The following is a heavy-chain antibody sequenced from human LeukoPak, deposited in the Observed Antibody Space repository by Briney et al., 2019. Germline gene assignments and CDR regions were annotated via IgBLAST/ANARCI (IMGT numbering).Heavy chain of an antibody. D-gene: IGHD3-10*01. V-gene: IGHV4-38-2*02. CDR3: ASGGGITMVRGVINN. Sequence: SETLSLTCTVSGYSISSGYYWGWIRQPPGKGLEWIGSIYHSGSTYYNPSLKSRVTISVDTSKNQFSLKLSSATAADTAVYYCASGGGITMVRGVINNWGQGTLVTVSS. J-gene: IGHJ4*02. CDR1: GYSISSGYY. CDR2: IYHSGST.